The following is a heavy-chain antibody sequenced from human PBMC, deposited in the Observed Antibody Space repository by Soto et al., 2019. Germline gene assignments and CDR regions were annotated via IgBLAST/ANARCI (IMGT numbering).Heavy chain of an antibody. CDR2: ISYDGDNE. CDR3: AKDQGSKYSSSWSTFDY. Sequence: GGSLRLSCAASGFSFSNYAMHLVRQAPGKGLEWLAIISYDGDNEYYADSVRGRFTISRDNSKNTLYLQMNSLRAEDTAVYYCAKDQGSKYSSSWSTFDYWGQGTLVTVSS. D-gene: IGHD6-13*01. J-gene: IGHJ4*02. V-gene: IGHV3-30*18. CDR1: GFSFSNYA.